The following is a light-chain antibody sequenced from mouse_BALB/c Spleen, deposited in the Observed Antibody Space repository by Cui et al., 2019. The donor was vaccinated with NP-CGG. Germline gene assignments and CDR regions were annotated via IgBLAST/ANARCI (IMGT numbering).Light chain of an antibody. V-gene: IGLV1*01. Sequence: HAFVTQESALTTSPGETVTHTCRSNTGTVKTSNYANWVQETTDHLFTGLIGDTKKRAPGVPARFSGSVNGDKCALNNTGAQTEDEAIYFCALWYSNHWVFGGGTKLTVL. J-gene: IGLJ1*01. CDR1: TGTVKTSNY. CDR3: ALWYSNHWV. CDR2: DTK.